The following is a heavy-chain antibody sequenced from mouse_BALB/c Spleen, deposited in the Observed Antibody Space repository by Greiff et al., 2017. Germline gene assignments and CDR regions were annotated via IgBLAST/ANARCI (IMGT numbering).Heavy chain of an antibody. D-gene: IGHD1-1*01. Sequence: EVHLVESGPSLVKPSQTLSLTCSVTGDSITSGYWNWIRKFPGNKLEYMGYISYSGSTYYNPSLKSRISITRDTSKNQYYLQLNSVTTEDTATYYCARHYGSRFAYWGQGTLVTVSA. CDR2: ISYSGST. CDR1: GDSITSGY. J-gene: IGHJ3*01. CDR3: ARHYGSRFAY. V-gene: IGHV3-8*02.